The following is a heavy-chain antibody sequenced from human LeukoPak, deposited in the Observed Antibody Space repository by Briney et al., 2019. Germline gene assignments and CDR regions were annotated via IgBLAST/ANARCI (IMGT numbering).Heavy chain of an antibody. J-gene: IGHJ6*02. CDR1: GGSISTYY. CDR3: ARGAGKYYFHGMVV. Sequence: PSETLSLTCTVSGGSISTYYWSWIRQPPGKGLEWIGHISYGGSTNYNPSLKSRVTISVDTSLNQFSLKLTSVTAADTAVYYCARGAGKYYFHGMVVWGQGTTATVSS. V-gene: IGHV4-59*01. CDR2: ISYGGST.